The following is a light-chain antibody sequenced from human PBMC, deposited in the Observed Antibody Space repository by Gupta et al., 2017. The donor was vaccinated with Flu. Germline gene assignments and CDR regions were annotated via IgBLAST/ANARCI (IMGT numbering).Light chain of an antibody. V-gene: IGLV1-40*01. J-gene: IGLJ2*01. CDR1: SSNIEADYD. Sequence: QSVLTQPPSVSGAPGQRVTISCTGSSSNIEADYDVHWYQQFQGAAKNLTILGNDNRPSGVPDRFACSKSGTSDSPAVSVVQAEDEGEDVCHSYASSLSVFIFGGGTKLTVL. CDR3: HSYASSLSVFI. CDR2: GND.